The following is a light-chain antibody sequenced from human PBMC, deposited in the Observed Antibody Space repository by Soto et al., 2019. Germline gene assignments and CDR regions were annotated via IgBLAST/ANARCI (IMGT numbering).Light chain of an antibody. CDR1: SSDVGSYNY. CDR2: DVS. J-gene: IGLJ1*01. Sequence: QSALTQPRSVSGSPGQSVTISCTGTSSDVGSYNYVSWYRQHPDKAPKLIIYDVSQRPSGVPDRFSGSKSGNTASLTISGLQAEDEADYCCCSYAGSYSFVFGTGTKVTV. CDR3: CSYAGSYSFV. V-gene: IGLV2-11*01.